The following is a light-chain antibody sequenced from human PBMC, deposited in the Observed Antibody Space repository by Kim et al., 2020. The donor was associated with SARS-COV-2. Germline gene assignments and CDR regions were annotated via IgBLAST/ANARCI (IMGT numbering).Light chain of an antibody. J-gene: IGLJ2*01. Sequence: QSMLTQPPSVSGTLGQTVTISCAGSTSNIGGNSVNWHQQVPGRAPKVVIYGTNLRPSGVPDRFSGSKSGTSASLAITGLQSDDEADYYCASWDDSLNGHVVFGGGTKVNV. V-gene: IGLV1-44*01. CDR1: TSNIGGNS. CDR2: GTN. CDR3: ASWDDSLNGHVV.